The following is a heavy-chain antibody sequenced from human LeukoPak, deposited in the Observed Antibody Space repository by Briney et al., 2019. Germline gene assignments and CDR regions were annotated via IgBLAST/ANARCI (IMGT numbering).Heavy chain of an antibody. CDR2: VSASSDI. CDR1: GFTFSSYT. V-gene: IGHV3-48*02. J-gene: IGHJ4*02. Sequence: PGGSLRLSCAASGFTFSSYTMNWVRQAPGKGLQWVSTVSASSDIHYSDSVKGRFTISRDNARNSLYLQMNSLRDEDTAVYYCAKDFRVSYWGQGTLVTVSS. CDR3: AKDFRVSY.